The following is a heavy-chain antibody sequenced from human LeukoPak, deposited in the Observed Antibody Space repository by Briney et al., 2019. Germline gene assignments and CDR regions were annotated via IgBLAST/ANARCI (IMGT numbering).Heavy chain of an antibody. CDR2: IRYDESNK. J-gene: IGHJ4*02. Sequence: PGGSLRLSCVASGFTFSSYGLHWVRQAPGKGLEWVAFIRYDESNKYYGDSVKGRFTISRDNSKNTLYPQMNSLRPEDTAVYYCAKDLGYQGSGSYVGDYWGQGTLVTVSS. CDR3: AKDLGYQGSGSYVGDY. CDR1: GFTFSSYG. V-gene: IGHV3-30*02. D-gene: IGHD3-10*01.